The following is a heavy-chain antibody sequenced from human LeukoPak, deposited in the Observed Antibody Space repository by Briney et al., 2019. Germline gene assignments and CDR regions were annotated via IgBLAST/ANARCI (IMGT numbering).Heavy chain of an antibody. D-gene: IGHD2-15*01. Sequence: GGSLRPSCAASGFTFSSYAMSWVRQAPGKGLEWVSAISGSGGSTYYADSVKGRFTISRDNSKNTLYLQMNSLRAEDTAVYYCAKDPRGSGTFFDYWGQGTLVTVSS. CDR2: ISGSGGST. CDR3: AKDPRGSGTFFDY. CDR1: GFTFSSYA. J-gene: IGHJ4*02. V-gene: IGHV3-23*01.